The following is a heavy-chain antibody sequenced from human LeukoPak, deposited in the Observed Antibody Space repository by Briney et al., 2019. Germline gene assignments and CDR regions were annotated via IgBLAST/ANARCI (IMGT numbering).Heavy chain of an antibody. V-gene: IGHV4-39*01. Sequence: SETLSLTCTASSGSISSSGYYWGWIRQPPGKGLEWIASINYSGTTYYNPSLKSRVTISEDRSKNQFSLKLSSVTAADTAVYYCARLRDGRWLLEYWGQGTLVTVSS. D-gene: IGHD5-24*01. CDR1: SGSISSSGYY. CDR3: ARLRDGRWLLEY. CDR2: INYSGTT. J-gene: IGHJ4*02.